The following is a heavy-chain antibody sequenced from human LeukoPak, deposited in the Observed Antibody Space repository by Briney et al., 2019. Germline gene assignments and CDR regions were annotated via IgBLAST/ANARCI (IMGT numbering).Heavy chain of an antibody. CDR2: ISWNSGSI. Sequence: SGGSLRLSCAASGFTFDDYAMHWVRQAPGKGLEWVSGISWNSGSIGYADSVKGRFTISRDNAKNSLYLQMNSLGAEDTAVYYCARPYDTRGYFPDYWGQGTLVTVSS. D-gene: IGHD3-22*01. V-gene: IGHV3-9*01. J-gene: IGHJ4*02. CDR1: GFTFDDYA. CDR3: ARPYDTRGYFPDY.